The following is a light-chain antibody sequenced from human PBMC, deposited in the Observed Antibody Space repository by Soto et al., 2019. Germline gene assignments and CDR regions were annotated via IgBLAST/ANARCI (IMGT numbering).Light chain of an antibody. CDR2: ENN. CDR1: SSNIGAGYE. CDR3: EAYDSSLSDDG. J-gene: IGLJ1*01. Sequence: QSVLTQPPSVSGAPGQRVTISCTGSSSNIGAGYEDHWYQQVPGTAPKLLIYENNNRPSGVPDRFSGSKSGTSASLAITGLQAEDEAEDYCEAYDSSLSDDGFGTGTKLTVL. V-gene: IGLV1-40*01.